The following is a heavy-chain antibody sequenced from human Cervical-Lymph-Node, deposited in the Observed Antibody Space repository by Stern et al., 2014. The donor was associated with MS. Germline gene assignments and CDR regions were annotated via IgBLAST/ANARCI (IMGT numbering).Heavy chain of an antibody. CDR3: APGVYDHFAY. Sequence: QVTLKESGPTLVRPTQTLTLTCSFSGLSLSTSGVGVGWIRQPPGQALEWLAVIYWDDDKRYSPSLRSRLSLTHGTSTNHVVLTMTSMDPVDTATYYCAPGVYDHFAYWGQGTLVTVSS. CDR2: IYWDDDK. J-gene: IGHJ4*02. D-gene: IGHD2/OR15-2a*01. CDR1: GLSLSTSGVG. V-gene: IGHV2-5*02.